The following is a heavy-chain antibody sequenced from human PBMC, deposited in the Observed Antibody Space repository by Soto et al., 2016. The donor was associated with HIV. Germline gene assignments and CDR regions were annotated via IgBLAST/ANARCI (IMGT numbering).Heavy chain of an antibody. J-gene: IGHJ3*02. CDR3: ARIEQVKGAFDI. CDR2: IWYDGTNK. D-gene: IGHD6-13*01. V-gene: IGHV3-33*01. Sequence: VQLVESGGGVVQPGRSLRLSCAASGFTFSRYGMHWVRQAPGKGLEWAAIIWYDGTNKYYADSVKGRFTISRDNSKNTVFLHMNSLRVEDTAVYYCARIEQVKGAFDIWGQGTMVTVSP. CDR1: GFTFSRYG.